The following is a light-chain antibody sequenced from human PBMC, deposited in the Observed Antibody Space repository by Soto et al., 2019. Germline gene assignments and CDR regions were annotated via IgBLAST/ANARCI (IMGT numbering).Light chain of an antibody. CDR2: GAS. CDR1: QSVSSSY. CDR3: PQYGSSPRWT. V-gene: IGKV3-20*01. Sequence: EIVLTQSPGTLSLSPGERATLSCRASQSVSSSYLAWYQQKPGQAPRLLIYGASSRATGIPDRFSGSGSGTDFTLTISRLEPEDFAVYYCPQYGSSPRWTFVQGSKV. J-gene: IGKJ1*01.